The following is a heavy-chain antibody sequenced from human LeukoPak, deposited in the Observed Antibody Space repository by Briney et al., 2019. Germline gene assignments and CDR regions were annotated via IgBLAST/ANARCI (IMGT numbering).Heavy chain of an antibody. Sequence: PGGSLRLSCAASGFTFSSYWMSWVRQAPGKGLEWVSTISSNGGSTYYADSVKGRFTISRDNSKNTLYLQMNSLRAEDTAVYYCAKTLRFGELFGRFDYWGQGTLVTVSS. D-gene: IGHD3-10*01. J-gene: IGHJ4*02. CDR1: GFTFSSYW. CDR2: ISSNGGST. CDR3: AKTLRFGELFGRFDY. V-gene: IGHV3-23*01.